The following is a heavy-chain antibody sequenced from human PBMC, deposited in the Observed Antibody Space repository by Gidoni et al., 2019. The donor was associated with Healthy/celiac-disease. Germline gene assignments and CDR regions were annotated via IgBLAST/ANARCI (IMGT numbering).Heavy chain of an antibody. V-gene: IGHV2-70*01. Sequence: QVTLRESGPALVKPTQTLTLTCTFSGFSLSTSGMCVSWIRQPPGKALELLALIDWDDDKYYSTSLKTRLTISKDTSKNQVVLTMTNMDPVDTATYYCARARYSSSGGGFDYWGQGTLVTVSS. D-gene: IGHD6-6*01. CDR1: GFSLSTSGMC. J-gene: IGHJ4*02. CDR3: ARARYSSSGGGFDY. CDR2: IDWDDDK.